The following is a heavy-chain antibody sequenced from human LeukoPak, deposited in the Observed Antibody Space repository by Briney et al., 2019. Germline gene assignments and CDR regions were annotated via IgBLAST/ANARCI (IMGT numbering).Heavy chain of an antibody. D-gene: IGHD2-2*01. J-gene: IGHJ4*02. V-gene: IGHV3-48*04. CDR3: ARATGSTSSYGSDY. CDR2: ISSSSSTI. CDR1: GFTFSSYS. Sequence: GASLRPSCATSGFTFSSYSMNCLRQAPGKGLESASYISSSSSTIYYADSLKGRFTISRDNAKNSLYLQMTTLRAEDTAVYYCARATGSTSSYGSDYWGQGTLVTVSS.